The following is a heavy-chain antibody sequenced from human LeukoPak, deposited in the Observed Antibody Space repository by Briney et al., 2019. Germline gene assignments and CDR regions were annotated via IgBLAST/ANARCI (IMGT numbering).Heavy chain of an antibody. CDR3: ARDLKRQDVAPIDMATTGDGDY. J-gene: IGHJ4*02. Sequence: EASVKVSCKASGYTFTSYYIHWVRQAPGQGLEWMGVINPSGGSTNYAQTFQGRVTMTRDTSTSTVYMELSSLRSEDTAVYYCARDLKRQDVAPIDMATTGDGDYWGQGTLVTVSS. CDR1: GYTFTSYY. V-gene: IGHV1-46*01. CDR2: INPSGGST. D-gene: IGHD5-24*01.